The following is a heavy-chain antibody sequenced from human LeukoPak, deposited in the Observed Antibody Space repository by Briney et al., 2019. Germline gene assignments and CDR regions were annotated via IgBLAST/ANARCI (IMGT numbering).Heavy chain of an antibody. D-gene: IGHD6-6*01. V-gene: IGHV4-61*02. CDR1: GGSISSGSYY. CDR3: AREWRQLVEGGNYFDY. CDR2: IYTSGST. Sequence: SQTPSLTCTVSGGSISSGSYYWSWIRQPAGKGLEWIGRIYTSGSTNYNPSLKSRVTISVDTSKNQFSLKLSSVTAADTAVYYCAREWRQLVEGGNYFDYWGQGTLVTVSS. J-gene: IGHJ4*02.